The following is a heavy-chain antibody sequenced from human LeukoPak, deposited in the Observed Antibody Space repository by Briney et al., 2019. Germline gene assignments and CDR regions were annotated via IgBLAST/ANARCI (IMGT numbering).Heavy chain of an antibody. V-gene: IGHV4-4*02. J-gene: IGHJ3*02. CDR1: GGSISSSNW. CDR2: IYHSGST. CDR3: ARAPDTAMVTSAFDI. D-gene: IGHD5-18*01. Sequence: SETLSLTCAVSGGSISSSNWWSWVRQPPGKGLEWIGEIYHSGSTNYNPSLKSRVTISVDKSKNQFSLKLSSVTAADTAVYYCARAPDTAMVTSAFDIWGQGTMGTVSS.